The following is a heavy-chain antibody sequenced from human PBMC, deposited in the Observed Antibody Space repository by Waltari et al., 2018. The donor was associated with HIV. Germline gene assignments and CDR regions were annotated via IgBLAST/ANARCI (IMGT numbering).Heavy chain of an antibody. D-gene: IGHD1-26*01. V-gene: IGHV3-7*01. CDR1: GFTSINTW. CDR2: IKDDGSEK. CDR3: ARIGTFPHNYAIDV. Sequence: EVQLMESGGGLVQSGRSLRLSCAASGFTSINTWMSRVRQTPGKVLGWVAYIKDDGSEKYYMGTVKGRFTISRDNAKNSRLLQMNSLRAEDTAVYYCARIGTFPHNYAIDVLGLATTVTVSS. J-gene: IGHJ6*02.